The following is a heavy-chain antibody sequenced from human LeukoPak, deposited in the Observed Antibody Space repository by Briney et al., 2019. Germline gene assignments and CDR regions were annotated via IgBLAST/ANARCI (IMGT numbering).Heavy chain of an antibody. Sequence: GESRKISCTVSGKRFTTYWIAWVRQVPGKGLGWMGIMYPCDCDTRYTTSFQGQVTISADRSNTTAYLQWHSRKASATALDYCATYRDYSGSRYFDYWGQGTLVTVSS. CDR1: GKRFTTYW. CDR3: ATYRDYSGSRYFDY. CDR2: MYPCDCDT. D-gene: IGHD4-23*01. J-gene: IGHJ4*02. V-gene: IGHV5-51*01.